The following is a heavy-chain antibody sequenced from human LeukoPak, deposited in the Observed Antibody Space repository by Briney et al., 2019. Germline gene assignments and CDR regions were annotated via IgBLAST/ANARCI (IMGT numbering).Heavy chain of an antibody. Sequence: GGSLRLSCAASGFTFSSYWMHWVHQAPGKGLVWVSRINSDRSSTSYADSVKGRFTISRDNAKNTLYLQMNSLRAEDTAVYYCARVLGYCGGDCYSSDAFDIWGQGTMVTVSS. V-gene: IGHV3-74*01. CDR2: INSDRSST. CDR1: GFTFSSYW. CDR3: ARVLGYCGGDCYSSDAFDI. D-gene: IGHD2-21*02. J-gene: IGHJ3*02.